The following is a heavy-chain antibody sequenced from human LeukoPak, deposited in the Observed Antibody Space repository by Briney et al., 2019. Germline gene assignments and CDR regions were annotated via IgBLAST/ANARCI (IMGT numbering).Heavy chain of an antibody. J-gene: IGHJ4*02. Sequence: GGSLRLSCAASGFSFSSYNMNWVRQAPGKGLEWVSSITTSSTYTFYADSVKGRFTISRDNVKNSLYLQMNSLRAEDTAVYYCARGTYYYDSSFGYWGQGTLVTVSS. CDR3: ARGTYYYDSSFGY. V-gene: IGHV3-21*01. CDR2: ITTSSTYT. D-gene: IGHD3-22*01. CDR1: GFSFSSYN.